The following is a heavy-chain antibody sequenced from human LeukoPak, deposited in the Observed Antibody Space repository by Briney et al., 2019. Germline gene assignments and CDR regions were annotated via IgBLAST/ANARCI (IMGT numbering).Heavy chain of an antibody. CDR1: GYTFTSYY. D-gene: IGHD2-15*01. CDR3: ARDARYCSGGSCYSNWFDP. Sequence: ASVKVSCKASGYTFTSYYMHWVRQAPGQGLEWMGIINPSGGSTSYAQKFQGRVTMTRDTSTSTVYMELSSLRSEDTAVYYCARDARYCSGGSCYSNWFDPWGQGTLVTVSS. V-gene: IGHV1-46*01. CDR2: INPSGGST. J-gene: IGHJ5*02.